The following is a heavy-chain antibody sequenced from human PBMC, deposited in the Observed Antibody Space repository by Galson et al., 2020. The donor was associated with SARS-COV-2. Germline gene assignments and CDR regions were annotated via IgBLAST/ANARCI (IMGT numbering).Heavy chain of an antibody. J-gene: IGHJ4*02. CDR2: INPKSGYT. CDR1: GYTFIDNS. CDR3: ARNGGGLGY. V-gene: IGHV1-2*02. Sequence: GESLKISCKASGYTFIDNSLVWVRQAPGQGLDWMGWINPKSGYTNYAQTFQGRVTLTRDTSIGTAYMELSGLTSDDTAVYYCARNGGGLGYWGQGTLVTDSS.